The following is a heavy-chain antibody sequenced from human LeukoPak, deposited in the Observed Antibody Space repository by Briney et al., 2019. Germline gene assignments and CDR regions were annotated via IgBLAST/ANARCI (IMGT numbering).Heavy chain of an antibody. D-gene: IGHD2-15*01. Sequence: SVTVSCKASGGTFSSYAISWVRQAPGQGLEWMGGIIPIFGTANYAQKFQGRVTITADKSTSTAYMELSSLRSEDTAVYYCARGVVAATHHYYGMDVWGQGTTVTVSS. CDR1: GGTFSSYA. V-gene: IGHV1-69*06. CDR3: ARGVVAATHHYYGMDV. J-gene: IGHJ6*02. CDR2: IIPIFGTA.